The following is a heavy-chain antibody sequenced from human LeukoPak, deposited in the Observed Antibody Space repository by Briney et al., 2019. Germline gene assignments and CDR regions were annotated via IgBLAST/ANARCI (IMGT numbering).Heavy chain of an antibody. CDR3: ARALTGTFDY. V-gene: IGHV4-34*01. Sequence: PSETLSLTCAVYGGSFSGYYWSWIRQPPGKGLEWIGEINHSGSTNYNPSLKSRVTISVDTSKNQFSLKLSSVTAADTAVYYCARALTGTFDYWGQGTMVTVST. J-gene: IGHJ4*02. CDR1: GGSFSGYY. D-gene: IGHD1-7*01. CDR2: INHSGST.